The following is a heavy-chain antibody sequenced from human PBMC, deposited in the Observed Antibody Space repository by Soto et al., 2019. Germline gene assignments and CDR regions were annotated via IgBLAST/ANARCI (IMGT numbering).Heavy chain of an antibody. CDR3: ARGEWLLSGYYYYGMDV. D-gene: IGHD3-3*01. J-gene: IGHJ6*02. V-gene: IGHV3-33*01. Sequence: QVQLVESGGGVVQPGRSLRLSCAASGFTFSSYGMYWVRQAPGKGLEWVAVIWYDGSNKYYADSVKGRFTISRDNSKNTLYLQMNSLRAEDTAVYYCARGEWLLSGYYYYGMDVWGQGTTVTVSS. CDR2: IWYDGSNK. CDR1: GFTFSSYG.